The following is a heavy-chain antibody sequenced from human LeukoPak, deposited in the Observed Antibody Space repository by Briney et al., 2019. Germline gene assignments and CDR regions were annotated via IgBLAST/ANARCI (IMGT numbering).Heavy chain of an antibody. Sequence: GGSLRLSCAASGFTFSSYGMHWVRQAPGKGLEWVAVISYDGSNKYYADSVKGRFTISRDNSKNTLYLQMNSLRAEDTAVYYCAKDIGYNWNAQGYGMDVWAKGPRSPSP. D-gene: IGHD1-20*01. CDR2: ISYDGSNK. CDR3: AKDIGYNWNAQGYGMDV. J-gene: IGHJ6*02. V-gene: IGHV3-30*18. CDR1: GFTFSSYG.